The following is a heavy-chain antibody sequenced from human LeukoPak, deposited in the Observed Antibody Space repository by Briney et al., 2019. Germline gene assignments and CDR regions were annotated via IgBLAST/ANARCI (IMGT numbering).Heavy chain of an antibody. CDR3: ASVNGAYCGGDCYSY. V-gene: IGHV1-2*02. J-gene: IGHJ4*02. CDR2: INPNSGGT. Sequence: GASVKVSCKASGYTFTGYYMHWVRQAPGQGLEWMGWINPNSGGTNYAQKFQGRVTMTRDTSISTAYMELSRLRSDDTAVYYCASVNGAYCGGDCYSYWGQGTLVTVSS. CDR1: GYTFTGYY. D-gene: IGHD2-21*02.